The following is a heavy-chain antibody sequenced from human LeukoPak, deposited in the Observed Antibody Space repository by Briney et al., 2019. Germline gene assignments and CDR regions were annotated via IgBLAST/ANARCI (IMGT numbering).Heavy chain of an antibody. Sequence: SVKVSCKASDGTFSSYAISWVRQAPGQGLEWMGRIIPIFGTANYAQKFQGRVTITTDESTSTAYMELSSLRSEDTAVYYCAQMPDGYNGVVDYWGQGTLVTVSS. V-gene: IGHV1-69*05. CDR2: IIPIFGTA. CDR1: DGTFSSYA. J-gene: IGHJ4*02. CDR3: AQMPDGYNGVVDY. D-gene: IGHD5-24*01.